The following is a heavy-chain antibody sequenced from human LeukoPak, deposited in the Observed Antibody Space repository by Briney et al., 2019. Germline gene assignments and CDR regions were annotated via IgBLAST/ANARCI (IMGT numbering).Heavy chain of an antibody. Sequence: GRSLRLSCAASGFTFSSYGMHWVRQAPGKGLEWVAVIPYDGSNKYYADSVKGRFTISRDNSKNTLYLQMNSLRAEDTAVYYCQLYYYGSGSYYNPDAFDIWGQGTMVTVSS. CDR3: QLYYYGSGSYYNPDAFDI. J-gene: IGHJ3*02. D-gene: IGHD3-10*01. CDR2: IPYDGSNK. V-gene: IGHV3-30*03. CDR1: GFTFSSYG.